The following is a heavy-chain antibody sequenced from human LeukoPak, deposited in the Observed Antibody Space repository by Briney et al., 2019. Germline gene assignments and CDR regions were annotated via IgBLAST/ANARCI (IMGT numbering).Heavy chain of an antibody. J-gene: IGHJ3*02. CDR1: GFTFSSYA. D-gene: IGHD6-13*01. CDR3: ARDLMASSSWYGDAFDI. V-gene: IGHV3-30-3*01. CDR2: ISYDGSNK. Sequence: TGGSLRLSCAASGFTFSSYAMHWVRQAPGKGLEWVAVISYDGSNKYYADSVKGRFTISRDNSKNTLYLQMNSLRAEDTAVYYCARDLMASSSWYGDAFDIWGQGTMVTVSS.